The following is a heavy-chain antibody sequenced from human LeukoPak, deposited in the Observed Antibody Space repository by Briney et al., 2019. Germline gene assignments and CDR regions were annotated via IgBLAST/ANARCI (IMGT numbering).Heavy chain of an antibody. CDR2: IYYSGST. J-gene: IGHJ4*02. Sequence: PSETLSLTCTVSGGSISSGGYYWSWIRQHPGKGLEWIGYIYYSGSTCYNPSLKSRVTISVDTSKNQFSLKLSSVTAADTAVYYCARVQYSSGREIDYWGQGTLVTVSS. V-gene: IGHV4-31*03. CDR1: GGSISSGGYY. CDR3: ARVQYSSGREIDY. D-gene: IGHD6-19*01.